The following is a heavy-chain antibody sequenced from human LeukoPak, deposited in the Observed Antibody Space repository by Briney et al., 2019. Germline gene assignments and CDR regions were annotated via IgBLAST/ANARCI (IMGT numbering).Heavy chain of an antibody. CDR2: IYYSGST. Sequence: SETLSLTCTVSGGSISSSSYYWGGIRQPPGKGLEWIGSIYYSGSTYYNPSLKSRVTISVDTSKNQFSLKLSSVTAADTAVYYCAIRFLEWFPFDYWGQGTLATVSS. J-gene: IGHJ4*02. D-gene: IGHD3-3*01. CDR3: AIRFLEWFPFDY. CDR1: GGSISSSSYY. V-gene: IGHV4-39*01.